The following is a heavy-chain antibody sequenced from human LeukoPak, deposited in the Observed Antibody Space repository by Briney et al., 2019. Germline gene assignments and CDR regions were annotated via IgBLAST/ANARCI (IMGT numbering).Heavy chain of an antibody. CDR1: GVSIDDYA. V-gene: IGHV3-9*01. CDR2: DCWNSCII. CDR3: AKACTLGGDYCYFGMDV. Sequence: PGRTLRLSCSASGVSIDDYALQLFGQAPAESLEWVSGDCWNSCIIGYADSVKGRFPISRDIAKNSVYLQMNSLRVEDTALYYCAKACTLGGDYCYFGMDVWAQGTTVTVSS. J-gene: IGHJ6*02. D-gene: IGHD1-26*01.